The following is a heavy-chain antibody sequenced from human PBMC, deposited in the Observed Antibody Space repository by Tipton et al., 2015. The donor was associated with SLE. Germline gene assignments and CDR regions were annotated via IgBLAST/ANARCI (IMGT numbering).Heavy chain of an antibody. CDR2: ITYDGSKR. Sequence: SGFTFNSYGMHWVRQAPGKGLEWVTFITYDGSKRYYADSVKGRFSISRDDSKNTLYLQMSSLRAEDTAVYYCARGDSGYGVVWGQGTLVTVSS. CDR1: GFTFNSYG. J-gene: IGHJ4*02. D-gene: IGHD5-12*01. V-gene: IGHV3-33*01. CDR3: ARGDSGYGVV.